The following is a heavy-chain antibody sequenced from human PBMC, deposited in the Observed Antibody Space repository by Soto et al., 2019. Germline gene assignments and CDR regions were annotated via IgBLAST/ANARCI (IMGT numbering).Heavy chain of an antibody. CDR1: GFRFSDHS. D-gene: IGHD2-21*02. J-gene: IGHJ4*02. CDR2: ISSNSDTT. Sequence: LVESGGDLVYPGGSLRLSCVASGFRFSDHSMNWVRQAPGRGLQWISYISSNSDTTYYADSVKGRFTVSRDNAKNAWFLQMNSLRDDDTATYYCARLPKGSLVTAWGQGARVTVSS. V-gene: IGHV3-48*02. CDR3: ARLPKGSLVTA.